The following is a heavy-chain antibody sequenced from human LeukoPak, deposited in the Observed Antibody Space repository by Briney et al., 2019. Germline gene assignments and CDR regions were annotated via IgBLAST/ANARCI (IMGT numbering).Heavy chain of an antibody. Sequence: GGSLRLSCAASGFTFSNYAMSWVRQAPGKGLEWVSAISGSGGSTYYADSVKGRFTISRDNSKNTLYLQMNSLRAEDTAVYYCARDRINLTYCGGDCYSAFDIWGQGTMVTVSS. V-gene: IGHV3-23*01. CDR3: ARDRINLTYCGGDCYSAFDI. CDR1: GFTFSNYA. D-gene: IGHD2-21*02. CDR2: ISGSGGST. J-gene: IGHJ3*02.